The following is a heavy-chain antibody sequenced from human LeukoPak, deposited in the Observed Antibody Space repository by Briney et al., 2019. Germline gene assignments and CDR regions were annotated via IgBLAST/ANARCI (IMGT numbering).Heavy chain of an antibody. CDR2: ISSSGSML. CDR3: ARAPSTIRYFDWLSKAIDY. Sequence: PGGSLRLSCAASGFTFSSYAMSWVRQAPGKGLEWVSYISSSGSMLHYADSVEGRFTISRDNAKNSLYLQMSSLRAEDTAVYYCARAPSTIRYFDWLSKAIDYWGQGTLVTVSS. CDR1: GFTFSSYA. D-gene: IGHD3-9*01. V-gene: IGHV3-48*04. J-gene: IGHJ4*02.